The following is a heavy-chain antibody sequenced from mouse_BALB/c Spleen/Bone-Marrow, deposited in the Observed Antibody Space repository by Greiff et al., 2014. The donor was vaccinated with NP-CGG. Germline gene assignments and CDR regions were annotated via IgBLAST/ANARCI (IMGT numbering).Heavy chain of an antibody. CDR3: AAGYYGNSGWFAY. Sequence: QVQLQQSGAELARPGASVKMSCKASGYTFTSYTMHWVKQRPGQGLEWIGYINPSSGYTNYNQKFKDKTTLTADKSSSTAYMQLSSLTSEESAVYYWAAGYYGNSGWFAYWGQGTLVTVSA. CDR1: GYTFTSYT. CDR2: INPSSGYT. J-gene: IGHJ3*01. V-gene: IGHV1-4*01. D-gene: IGHD2-1*01.